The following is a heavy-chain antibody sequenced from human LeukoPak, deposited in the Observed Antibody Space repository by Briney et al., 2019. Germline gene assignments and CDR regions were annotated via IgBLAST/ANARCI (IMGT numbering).Heavy chain of an antibody. CDR3: AKARWVSSTDAVR. Sequence: QTGGSLRHPCGASGLRFRSFAMSWARQGPAGGLEWVSSIRGNGETFYADSVKGRFTLSSDSSRNTVYFQLNNLRVEDTAIYYCAKARWVSSTDAVRWGQGTLVTVSS. CDR2: IRGNGET. V-gene: IGHV3-23*01. CDR1: GLRFRSFA. J-gene: IGHJ4*02. D-gene: IGHD3-16*01.